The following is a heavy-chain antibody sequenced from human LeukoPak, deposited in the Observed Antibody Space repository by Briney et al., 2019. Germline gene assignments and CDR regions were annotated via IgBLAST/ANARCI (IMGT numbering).Heavy chain of an antibody. J-gene: IGHJ4*02. V-gene: IGHV3-23*01. CDR2: ISGSGGST. CDR3: AKGGYCSSTSCLPGDY. D-gene: IGHD2-2*01. CDR1: GFTLSSYA. Sequence: GGSLRLSCAASGFTLSSYAMSWVRQAPGKGLEWVSAISGSGGSTYYADSVKGRFTISRDNSKNTLYLQMNSLRAEGTAVYYCAKGGYCSSTSCLPGDYWGQGTLVTVSS.